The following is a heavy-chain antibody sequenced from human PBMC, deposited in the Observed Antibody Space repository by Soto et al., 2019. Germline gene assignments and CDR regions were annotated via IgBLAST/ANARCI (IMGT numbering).Heavy chain of an antibody. CDR3: AKALLRYFDWLLPPFDY. J-gene: IGHJ4*02. CDR2: ISWNSGSI. CDR1: GFTFDDYA. Sequence: PGGSLRLSCAASGFTFDDYAMHWVRQAQGKGLEWVSGISWNSGSIGYADSVKGRFTISRDNAKNSLYLQMNSLRAEDTALYYCAKALLRYFDWLLPPFDYWGQGTLVTVSS. V-gene: IGHV3-9*01. D-gene: IGHD3-9*01.